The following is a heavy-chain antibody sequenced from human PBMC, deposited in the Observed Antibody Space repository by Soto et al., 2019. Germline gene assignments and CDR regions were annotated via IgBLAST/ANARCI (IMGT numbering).Heavy chain of an antibody. J-gene: IGHJ4*02. D-gene: IGHD5-18*01. CDR2: IYYSGST. CDR3: ARKIVDTAMVLYYFDY. CDR1: GGSISSGDYY. Sequence: SETLSLTCTVSGGSISSGDYYWSWIRQPPGKGLEWIGYIYYSGSTYYNPSLKSRVTISVDTSKNQFSLKLSSVTAADTAVYFCARKIVDTAMVLYYFDYWGQGTLVTVSS. V-gene: IGHV4-30-4*01.